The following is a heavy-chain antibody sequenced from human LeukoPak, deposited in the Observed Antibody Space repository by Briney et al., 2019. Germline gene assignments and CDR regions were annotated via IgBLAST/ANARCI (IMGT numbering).Heavy chain of an antibody. D-gene: IGHD4-17*01. CDR1: GFTFSNYA. CDR3: ARTVGTYGDYDGDAFDI. Sequence: PGGSLRLSCAASGFTFSNYAMSWVRQAPGKGLEWVSAISGSGDNTYYADSVKGRFTISRDNSKNTLYLQMNSLRAEDTAVYYCARTVGTYGDYDGDAFDIWGQGTMVTVSS. CDR2: ISGSGDNT. V-gene: IGHV3-23*01. J-gene: IGHJ3*02.